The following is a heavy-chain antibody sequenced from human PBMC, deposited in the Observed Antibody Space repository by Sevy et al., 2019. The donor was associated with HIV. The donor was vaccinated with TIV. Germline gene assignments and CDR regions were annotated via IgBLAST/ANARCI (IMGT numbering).Heavy chain of an antibody. CDR2: FDPEDGER. Sequence: ASVKVSCKFSGHTLTELPIHWVRQAPGKRLEWMGRFDPEDGERIYAQKFQGRVTMTEDTSTDTAYMELSSLRSEDTGLYYCASTREYYSDNSGYFDYWGQGTLVTVSS. CDR1: GHTLTELP. V-gene: IGHV1-24*01. D-gene: IGHD3-22*01. J-gene: IGHJ4*02. CDR3: ASTREYYSDNSGYFDY.